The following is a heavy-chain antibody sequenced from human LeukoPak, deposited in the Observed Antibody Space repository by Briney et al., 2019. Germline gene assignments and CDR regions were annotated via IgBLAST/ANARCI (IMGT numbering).Heavy chain of an antibody. Sequence: SETLSLTSPVSGGTLSSGDYYWSWIRQPPGEGLERLGYIYYSGSTYYNPSLKGRVSISVDKCKNQFSLKLSSVTAADTAVYYCASLRGPIGMDVWPRKTTLSVSS. CDR2: IYYSGST. V-gene: IGHV4-30-4*01. CDR3: ASLRGPIGMDV. J-gene: IGHJ6*01. D-gene: IGHD3-10*01. CDR1: GGTLSSGDYY.